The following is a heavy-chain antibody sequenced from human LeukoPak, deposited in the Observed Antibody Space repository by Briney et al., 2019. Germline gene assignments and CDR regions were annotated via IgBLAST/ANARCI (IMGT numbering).Heavy chain of an antibody. CDR2: IIPIFGIA. V-gene: IGHV1-69*04. CDR1: GGTFSSYA. Sequence: SVKVSCKASGGTFSSYAISWVRQAPRPGLEWMGRIIPIFGIANYAQKFQGRVTITADKSTSTAYMELSSLRSEDTAVYYCAGDQIVVVPAAYNWFDPWGQGTLVTVSS. CDR3: AGDQIVVVPAAYNWFDP. J-gene: IGHJ5*02. D-gene: IGHD2-2*01.